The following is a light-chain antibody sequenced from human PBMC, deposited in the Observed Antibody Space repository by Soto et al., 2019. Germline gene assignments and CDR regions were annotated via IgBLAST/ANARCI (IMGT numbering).Light chain of an antibody. Sequence: ETVITQSPSTLSVSPGDRATLSCRASQSVRTNLAWYQHKPGQAPRLLIYDASTRIAGTPARFSASGSGTEFTLTISSLQSEDFAVYYCQQYQDWPQTFGQGTKVDIK. V-gene: IGKV3-15*01. J-gene: IGKJ1*01. CDR2: DAS. CDR3: QQYQDWPQT. CDR1: QSVRTN.